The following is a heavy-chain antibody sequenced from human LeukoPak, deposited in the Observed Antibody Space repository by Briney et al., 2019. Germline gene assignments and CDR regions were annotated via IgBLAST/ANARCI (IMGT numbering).Heavy chain of an antibody. V-gene: IGHV1-24*01. Sequence: ASVEVSCKVSGYTLTELSMHWVRQAPGKGLEWMGGFDPEDGETIYAQKFQGRVTMTEDTSTDTAHMELSSLRSEDTAVYYCATSFIGGYDYTNWGQGTLVTVSS. J-gene: IGHJ4*02. CDR3: ATSFIGGYDYTN. CDR1: GYTLTELS. CDR2: FDPEDGET. D-gene: IGHD5-12*01.